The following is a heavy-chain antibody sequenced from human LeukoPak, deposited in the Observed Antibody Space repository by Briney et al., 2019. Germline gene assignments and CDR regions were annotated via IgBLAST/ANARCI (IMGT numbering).Heavy chain of an antibody. CDR1: GGTFSSYA. J-gene: IGHJ4*02. Sequence: SVKVSCKASGGTFSSYAISWVRQAPGQGLEWMGRIIPILGIANYAQKFQGRVTMTTDTSTSTAYMELRSLRSDDTAVYYCARSLRLGELDYWGQGTLVTVSS. CDR2: IIPILGIA. D-gene: IGHD3-16*01. CDR3: ARSLRLGELDY. V-gene: IGHV1-69*04.